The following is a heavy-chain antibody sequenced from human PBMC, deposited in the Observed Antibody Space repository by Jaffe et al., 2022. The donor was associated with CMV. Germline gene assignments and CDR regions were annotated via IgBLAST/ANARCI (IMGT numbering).Heavy chain of an antibody. D-gene: IGHD6-19*01. J-gene: IGHJ6*02. CDR1: GFTVSSNY. CDR2: IYSGGST. CDR3: ARDHIAVAGRGGMDV. Sequence: EVQLVESGGGLIQPGGSLRLSCAASGFTVSSNYMSWVRQAPGKGLEWVSVIYSGGSTYYADSVKGRFTISRDNSKNTLYLQMNSLRAEDTAVYYCARDHIAVAGRGGMDVWGQGTTVTVSS. V-gene: IGHV3-53*01.